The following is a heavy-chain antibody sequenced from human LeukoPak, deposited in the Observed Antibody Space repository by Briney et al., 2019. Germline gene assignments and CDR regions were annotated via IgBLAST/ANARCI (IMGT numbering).Heavy chain of an antibody. CDR3: ARDIYCSGGSCYWSWFDP. CDR1: GGTFSSYA. Sequence: LRSSVKLSCKASGGTFSSYAISWVRQAPGQGLEWMGGIIPIFGTANYAQKFQGRVTITADESTSTAYMELSSLRSEDTAVYYCARDIYCSGGSCYWSWFDPWGQGTLVTVSS. J-gene: IGHJ5*01. CDR2: IIPIFGTA. D-gene: IGHD2-15*01. V-gene: IGHV1-69*01.